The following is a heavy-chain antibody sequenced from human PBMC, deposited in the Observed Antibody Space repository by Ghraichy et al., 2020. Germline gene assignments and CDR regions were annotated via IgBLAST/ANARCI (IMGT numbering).Heavy chain of an antibody. V-gene: IGHV4-59*01. CDR1: GGSINNYY. Sequence: SCTVSGGSINNYYWSWIRQPPGKGLEWIGYIYFSGSATYNPLLKSRVTISVDTSKNQFSLRLNSVTAADTAVYYCARDPSVTTVNYYDGMDVWGQGTTVTVSS. CDR2: IYFSGSA. D-gene: IGHD4-17*01. CDR3: ARDPSVTTVNYYDGMDV. J-gene: IGHJ6*02.